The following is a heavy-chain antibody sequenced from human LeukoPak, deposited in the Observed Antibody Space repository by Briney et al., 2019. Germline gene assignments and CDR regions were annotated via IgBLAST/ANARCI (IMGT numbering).Heavy chain of an antibody. D-gene: IGHD1-26*01. V-gene: IGHV3-48*04. CDR3: AREPMSYGLFDY. Sequence: PGGSLRLSCAASGFTFSSYWMSWVRQAPGKGLEWVSYISSSGGAMYYADSVKGRFTISRDNAKNSLYLHMSSLRAEDTGVYYCAREPMSYGLFDYWGQGTLVTVSS. J-gene: IGHJ4*02. CDR1: GFTFSSYW. CDR2: ISSSGGAM.